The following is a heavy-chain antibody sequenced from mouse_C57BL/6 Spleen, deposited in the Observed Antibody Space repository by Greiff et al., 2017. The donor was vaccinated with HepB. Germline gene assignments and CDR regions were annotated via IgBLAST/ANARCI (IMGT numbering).Heavy chain of an antibody. CDR1: GYAFSSSW. Sequence: QVQLQQSGPELVKPGASVKISCKASGYAFSSSWMNWVKQRPGNGLEWIGRIYPGDGDTNYNGKFKGKATLTADKSSSTAYMQLSSLTSEDSAVYFCASFITSFDYWGQGTTLTVSS. D-gene: IGHD1-1*01. CDR3: ASFITSFDY. J-gene: IGHJ2*01. V-gene: IGHV1-82*01. CDR2: IYPGDGDT.